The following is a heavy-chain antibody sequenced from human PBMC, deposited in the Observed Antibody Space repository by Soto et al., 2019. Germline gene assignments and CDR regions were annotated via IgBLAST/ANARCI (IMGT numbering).Heavy chain of an antibody. CDR1: GGSISSSNW. V-gene: IGHV4-4*02. CDR3: AREAARQVYYYYYGMDV. J-gene: IGHJ6*02. D-gene: IGHD6-6*01. CDR2: IYHSEST. Sequence: PSETLSLTCAVSGGSISSSNWWSWVRQPPGKGLEWIGEIYHSESTNYNPSLKSRVTISVDKSKNQFSLKLSSVTAAETAVYYCAREAARQVYYYYYGMDVWGQGTTVTVSS.